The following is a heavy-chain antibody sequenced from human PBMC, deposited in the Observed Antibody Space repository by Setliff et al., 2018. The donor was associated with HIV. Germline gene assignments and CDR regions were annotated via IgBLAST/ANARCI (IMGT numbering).Heavy chain of an antibody. CDR3: ARCITSVGTRWFDP. CDR1: GYSISSGYY. Sequence: PSETLSLTCAVSGYSISSGYYWGWIRQPPGRGLEWIGNIYHSGGTHYNPSLRSRVTISVDTSKNLFSLKLSSVTAADTAVYYCARCITSVGTRWFDPWGQGTLVTVSS. J-gene: IGHJ5*02. V-gene: IGHV4-38-2*01. CDR2: IYHSGGT.